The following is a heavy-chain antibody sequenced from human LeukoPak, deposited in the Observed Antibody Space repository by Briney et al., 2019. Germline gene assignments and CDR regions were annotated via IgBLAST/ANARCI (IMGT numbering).Heavy chain of an antibody. D-gene: IGHD3-10*01. V-gene: IGHV3-9*03. CDR3: AKGLYGSGSYPDY. CDR2: ISWNSGFI. J-gene: IGHJ4*02. CDR1: GFTFDDYA. Sequence: GGSLRLSCAASGFTFDDYAMHWVRHAPGKGLEWVSGISWNSGFIGYADSVKGRLTISRDNAKSSLYLQMNSLRAEDMALYYCAKGLYGSGSYPDYWGQGTLVTVSS.